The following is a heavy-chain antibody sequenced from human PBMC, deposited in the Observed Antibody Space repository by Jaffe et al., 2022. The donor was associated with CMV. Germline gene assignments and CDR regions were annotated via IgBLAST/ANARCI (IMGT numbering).Heavy chain of an antibody. Sequence: EVQLVESGGGLVQPGGSLRLSCAASGFTFSSYWMSWVRQAPGKGLEWVANIKQDGSEKYYVDSVKGRFTISRDNAKNSLYLQMNSLRAEDTAVYYCARGGVGATTWGYYYYGMDVWGQGTTVTVSS. CDR1: GFTFSSYW. J-gene: IGHJ6*02. V-gene: IGHV3-7*01. CDR3: ARGGVGATTWGYYYYGMDV. D-gene: IGHD1-26*01. CDR2: IKQDGSEK.